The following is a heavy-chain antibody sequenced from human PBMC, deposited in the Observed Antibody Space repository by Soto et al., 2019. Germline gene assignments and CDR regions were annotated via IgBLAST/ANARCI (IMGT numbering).Heavy chain of an antibody. Sequence: GGSLSLSCADSGFILRNYWMSWVRQAPGMGLQWVASIKEDGSEKYYVDPVKGRFTISRENAKNSLYLQMNSLRAEDTAVYYCARYRSLDPWGQGILVTVSS. CDR2: IKEDGSEK. CDR3: ARYRSLDP. D-gene: IGHD3-16*02. CDR1: GFILRNYW. V-gene: IGHV3-7*03. J-gene: IGHJ5*02.